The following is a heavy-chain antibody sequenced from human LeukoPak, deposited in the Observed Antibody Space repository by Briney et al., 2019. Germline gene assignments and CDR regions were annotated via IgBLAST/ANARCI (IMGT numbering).Heavy chain of an antibody. J-gene: IGHJ5*02. D-gene: IGHD3-10*01. V-gene: IGHV3-7*03. Sequence: GGSLRLSCAASGFTLSSYWTSWVRQAPGKGLEWVANIKQDGSEKYYVDSVKGRFTISRDNAKNSLYLQMNSLRAEDTAVYYCAGSLWFGELARFDPWGQGTLVTVSS. CDR3: AGSLWFGELARFDP. CDR2: IKQDGSEK. CDR1: GFTLSSYW.